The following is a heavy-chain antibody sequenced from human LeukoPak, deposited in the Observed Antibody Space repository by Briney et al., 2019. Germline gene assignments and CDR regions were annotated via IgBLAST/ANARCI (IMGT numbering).Heavy chain of an antibody. D-gene: IGHD3-22*01. CDR2: ISYDGSNK. CDR3: AKAHYYDSSGYYYSPQIYYYYYGMDV. J-gene: IGHJ6*02. CDR1: GFKISDYT. V-gene: IGHV3-30*04. Sequence: GGSLRLSCAASGFKISDYTLTWVRQAPGKGLEWVAVISYDGSNKYYADSVKGRFTISRDNSKNTLYLQMNSLRAEDTAVYYCAKAHYYDSSGYYYSPQIYYYYYGMDVWGQGTTVTVSS.